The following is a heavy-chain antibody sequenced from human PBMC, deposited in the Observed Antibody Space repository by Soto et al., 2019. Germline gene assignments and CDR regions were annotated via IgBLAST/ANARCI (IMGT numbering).Heavy chain of an antibody. V-gene: IGHV3-11*01. CDR1: GFTFSDYY. J-gene: IGHJ4*02. Sequence: GGSLRLSCAASGFTFSDYYMSWIRQAPGKGLEWVSYISSSGSTIYYADSVKGRFTISRDNAKNSLYLQMNSLRAEDTAVYYCARDLNGVRGSSWYSPQSQIDYWGQGTLVTVSS. CDR2: ISSSGSTI. CDR3: ARDLNGVRGSSWYSPQSQIDY. D-gene: IGHD6-13*01.